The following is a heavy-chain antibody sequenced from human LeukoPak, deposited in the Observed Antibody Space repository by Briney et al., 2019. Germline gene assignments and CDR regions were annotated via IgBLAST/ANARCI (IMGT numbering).Heavy chain of an antibody. CDR3: ARKESGMLGDAFDI. Sequence: SETLSLTCAVYVGSFSGYYWTWIRQPPGKGLEWIGEINHSGRSNYNPSLKSRVTISVDTSKNQFSLKLNSVTAADTAVYYCARKESGMLGDAFDIWGQGTMVTASS. D-gene: IGHD3-10*02. V-gene: IGHV4-34*01. J-gene: IGHJ3*02. CDR1: VGSFSGYY. CDR2: INHSGRS.